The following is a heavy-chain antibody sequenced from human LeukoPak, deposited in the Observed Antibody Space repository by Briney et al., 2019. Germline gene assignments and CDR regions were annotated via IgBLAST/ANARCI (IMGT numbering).Heavy chain of an antibody. CDR2: INQDGGEK. CDR1: GCTFSNYW. Sequence: GGSLRLSCAASGCTFSNYWMSWVRQAPGKGLEWVAHINQDGGEKHYVDSVQGRLTISRDNAKNSLYMQMNGLKADDTAVYYCARHKLIGDSHFDHWGQGTLVTVSS. CDR3: ARHKLIGDSHFDH. D-gene: IGHD2-15*01. V-gene: IGHV3-7*01. J-gene: IGHJ4*02.